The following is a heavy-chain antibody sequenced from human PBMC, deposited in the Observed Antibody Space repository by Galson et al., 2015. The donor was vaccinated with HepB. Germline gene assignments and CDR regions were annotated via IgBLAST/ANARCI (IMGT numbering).Heavy chain of an antibody. Sequence: SLRLSCAASGFTFSSYGMHWVRQAPGKGLEWVAVISYDGSNKYYADSVKGRFTISRDNSKNTLYLQMNSLRAEDTAVYYCAKDAVHVDTAMVTYGMDVWGQGTTVTVSS. V-gene: IGHV3-30*18. CDR2: ISYDGSNK. D-gene: IGHD5-18*01. CDR1: GFTFSSYG. CDR3: AKDAVHVDTAMVTYGMDV. J-gene: IGHJ6*02.